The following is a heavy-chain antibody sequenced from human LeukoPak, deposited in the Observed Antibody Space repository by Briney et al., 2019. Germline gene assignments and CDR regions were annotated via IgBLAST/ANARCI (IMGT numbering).Heavy chain of an antibody. J-gene: IGHJ4*02. V-gene: IGHV3-48*01. Sequence: GGSLRLSCAASGFTFSIYSMNWVRQAPGKGLEWISYISSNSSTIYYADSVKGRFTISRDNAKNSLYLQMNSLRAEDTAVYYCARDSNNYYLGYFDYWGQGTLVTFSS. CDR2: ISSNSSTI. CDR3: ARDSNNYYLGYFDY. D-gene: IGHD3-22*01. CDR1: GFTFSIYS.